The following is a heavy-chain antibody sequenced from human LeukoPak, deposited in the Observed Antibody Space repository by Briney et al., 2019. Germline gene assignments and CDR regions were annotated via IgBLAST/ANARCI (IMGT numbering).Heavy chain of an antibody. Sequence: SVKVSCKASGGTFSSYAISWVRQAPGQGLEWMGGITPVFGTAHYAQKFQGRVTITADESTSTAYMGLSSLRSEDTAVYYCARDDCSGGSCLGYYYGMDVWGQGTTVTVSS. J-gene: IGHJ6*02. CDR1: GGTFSSYA. D-gene: IGHD2-15*01. CDR3: ARDDCSGGSCLGYYYGMDV. V-gene: IGHV1-69*01. CDR2: ITPVFGTA.